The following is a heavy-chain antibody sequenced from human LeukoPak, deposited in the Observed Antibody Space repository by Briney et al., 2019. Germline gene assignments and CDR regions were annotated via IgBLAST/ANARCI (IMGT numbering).Heavy chain of an antibody. V-gene: IGHV3-30*02. J-gene: IGHJ4*02. CDR3: ARGGGRDSGSYPYYFDY. D-gene: IGHD1-26*01. CDR1: GFTFSSYG. Sequence: GGSLRLSCAASGFTFSSYGMHWVRQAPGKGLEWVAFIRYDGSNKYYADSVKGRFTISRDSSKNTLYLQMNSLRAEDTAVYYCARGGGRDSGSYPYYFDYWGQGTLVTVSS. CDR2: IRYDGSNK.